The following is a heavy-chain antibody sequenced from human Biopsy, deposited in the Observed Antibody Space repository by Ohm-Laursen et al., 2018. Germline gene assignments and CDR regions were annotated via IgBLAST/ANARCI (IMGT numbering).Heavy chain of an antibody. CDR1: GGSISGSS. D-gene: IGHD6-19*01. CDR2: ISYSRDT. Sequence: SDTLSLTCTVSGGSISGSSWSWIRQAPGKGLEWIGYISYSRDTNYNPSLKSRITISGDTSKNQFSLKLTSVTAADTAVYYCAKHGSGWTGDDAFHIWGQGTMVTVSS. J-gene: IGHJ3*02. CDR3: AKHGSGWTGDDAFHI. V-gene: IGHV4-59*08.